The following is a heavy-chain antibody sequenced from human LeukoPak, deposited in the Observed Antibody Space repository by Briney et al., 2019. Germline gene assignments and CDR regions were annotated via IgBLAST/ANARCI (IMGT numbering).Heavy chain of an antibody. J-gene: IGHJ4*02. D-gene: IGHD6-13*01. CDR3: AGSYSTSWEGYFDY. V-gene: IGHV3-30-3*01. Sequence: GRSLRLSCAASGFTFSSYAMHWVRQAPGKGLEWVAVISYDGSNKYYADSVKGRFTISRDNSKNTLYLQMNSLRAEDTAVYYCAGSYSTSWEGYFDYWGQGTLVTVSS. CDR2: ISYDGSNK. CDR1: GFTFSSYA.